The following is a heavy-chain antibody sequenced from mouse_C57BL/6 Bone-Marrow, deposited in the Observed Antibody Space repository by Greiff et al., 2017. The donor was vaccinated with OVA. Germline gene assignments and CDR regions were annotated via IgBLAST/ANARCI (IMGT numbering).Heavy chain of an antibody. D-gene: IGHD1-1*01. CDR2: IYPGSGNT. V-gene: IGHV1-76*01. CDR3: ARTPLYYCSSYRYFDV. J-gene: IGHJ1*03. CDR1: GYTFTDYY. Sequence: QVQLQQSGAELVRPGASVKLSCKASGYTFTDYYINWVKQRPGQGLEWIARIYPGSGNTYYNEKFKGKATLTAEKSSSTAYMQLSSLTSEDSAVFFCARTPLYYCSSYRYFDVWGTGTTVTVSS.